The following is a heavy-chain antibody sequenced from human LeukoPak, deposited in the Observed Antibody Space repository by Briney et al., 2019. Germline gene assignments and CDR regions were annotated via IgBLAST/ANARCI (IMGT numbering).Heavy chain of an antibody. V-gene: IGHV4-34*01. CDR3: AREGAKAVAGPDDAFDI. CDR1: GGSFSGYY. D-gene: IGHD6-19*01. Sequence: SETLSLTCAVYGGSFSGYYWSWIRQPPGKGLEWIGEINHSGSTNYNPSLKSRVTISVDTSKNQFSLKLSSVTAADTAVYYCAREGAKAVAGPDDAFDIWGQGTMVTVSS. J-gene: IGHJ3*02. CDR2: INHSGST.